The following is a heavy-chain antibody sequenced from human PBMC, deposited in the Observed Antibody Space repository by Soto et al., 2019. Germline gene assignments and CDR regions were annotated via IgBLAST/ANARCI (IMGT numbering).Heavy chain of an antibody. CDR1: EFTFSTYA. D-gene: IGHD5-18*01. Sequence: PGGSLRLSCAASEFTFSTYAMTWVRQAPGRGLQWVATISDSGDITYYADSVKGRFTISRDNAKNTLYLQMNSLRAEDTAVFYCGRGGSDSPMAPGYWGQGTLVTVSS. V-gene: IGHV3-23*01. CDR3: GRGGSDSPMAPGY. CDR2: ISDSGDIT. J-gene: IGHJ4*02.